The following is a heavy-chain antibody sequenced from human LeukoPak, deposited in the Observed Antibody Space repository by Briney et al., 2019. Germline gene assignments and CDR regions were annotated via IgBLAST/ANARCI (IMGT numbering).Heavy chain of an antibody. CDR2: INPNRGVT. CDR1: GYIFTGYY. J-gene: IGHJ2*01. Sequence: ASVKVSCKASGYIFTGYYLHWVRQAPGQGLEWMAWINPNRGVTNYAQKFQGRVTVTRDTSITTAYMELRRLKSDDTAVYYCARTPGGSYSDDWYFDLWGRGTLVTVSS. D-gene: IGHD1-26*01. V-gene: IGHV1-2*02. CDR3: ARTPGGSYSDDWYFDL.